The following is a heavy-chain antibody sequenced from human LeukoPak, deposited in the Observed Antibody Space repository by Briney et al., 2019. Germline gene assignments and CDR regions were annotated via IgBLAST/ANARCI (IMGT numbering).Heavy chain of an antibody. V-gene: IGHV4-30-4*01. CDR3: ARDAGSHHDAFDI. CDR1: GGSISSGDYY. J-gene: IGHJ3*02. D-gene: IGHD2-15*01. Sequence: SETLSLTCTVSGGSISSGDYYWSWIRQPPGKGLEWFGYIYYSGSIYYNPSLKSRVTISVDTSKTQFSLKLSSVTAADTAVYYCARDAGSHHDAFDIWGQGTMVTVSS. CDR2: IYYSGSI.